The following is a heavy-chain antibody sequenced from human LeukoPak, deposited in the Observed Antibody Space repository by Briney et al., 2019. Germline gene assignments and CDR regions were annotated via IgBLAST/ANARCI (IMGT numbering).Heavy chain of an antibody. J-gene: IGHJ4*02. Sequence: SETLSLTCTVSGGSITSYYWSWIRQPPGKGLEWVCYIYYSGTTNYNPSLKSRVTISLDTSKNQFSLELSSVTAADTAIYYCARHLRTFWGIDYWGQGILVTVSS. V-gene: IGHV4-59*08. CDR3: ARHLRTFWGIDY. CDR1: GGSITSYY. CDR2: IYYSGTT. D-gene: IGHD7-27*01.